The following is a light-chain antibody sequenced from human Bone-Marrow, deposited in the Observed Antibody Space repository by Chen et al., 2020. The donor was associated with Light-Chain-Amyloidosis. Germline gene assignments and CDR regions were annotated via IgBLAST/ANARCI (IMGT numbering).Light chain of an antibody. J-gene: IGKJ4*01. Sequence: DIQMTQSPSSLSASVGDRVTINCRASQSISTYLNWYQWNPGKAPKLLIFAASRLQSGVPSRFSGSGSGTDFSLTISSLQPEDCATYYCHQSFSTQHTFGGGTKVEF. CDR1: QSISTY. V-gene: IGKV1-39*01. CDR2: AAS. CDR3: HQSFSTQHT.